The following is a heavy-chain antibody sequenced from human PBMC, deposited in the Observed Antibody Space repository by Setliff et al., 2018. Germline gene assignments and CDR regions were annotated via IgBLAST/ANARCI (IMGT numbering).Heavy chain of an antibody. Sequence: AGESLKISCKDSGYTFTNYWIGWVRQMPGKGLEWMGVIYPGDSDTRYSPSFQGQVTISADKSINTAYLQWSSLKASDTAIYYCTRHEDRNKCTSSSCYRENDAFDVWGQGAMVTVSS. CDR3: TRHEDRNKCTSSSCYRENDAFDV. V-gene: IGHV5-51*01. D-gene: IGHD2-2*01. CDR1: GYTFTNYW. J-gene: IGHJ3*01. CDR2: IYPGDSDT.